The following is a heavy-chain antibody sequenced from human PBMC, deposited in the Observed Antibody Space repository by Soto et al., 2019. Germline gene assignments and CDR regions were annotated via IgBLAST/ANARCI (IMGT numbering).Heavy chain of an antibody. D-gene: IGHD1-1*01. J-gene: IGHJ4*02. CDR3: ASGVGRNGHDTRFDF. CDR1: GFAFSYYG. Sequence: QMQLVESAGGVVQPGRSLRVSCATSGFAFSYYGIHWVRQAPGKGLEWVADISHDGKDKWYADSVKGRFTTSRDNSENTLYLQMNGLRSEDTAVYFCASGVGRNGHDTRFDFWGEGTLVTVSS. CDR2: ISHDGKDK. V-gene: IGHV3-30*03.